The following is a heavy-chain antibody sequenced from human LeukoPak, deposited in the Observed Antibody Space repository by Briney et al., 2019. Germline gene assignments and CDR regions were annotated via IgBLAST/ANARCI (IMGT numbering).Heavy chain of an antibody. J-gene: IGHJ3*02. CDR3: ARAGYPGCSGGSCYFEAFDI. D-gene: IGHD2-15*01. Sequence: GRSLRLSCAASGFTFSSYAMHWVRQAPGKGLEWVAVISYDGSNKYYADSVKGRFTTSRDNSKNTLYLQMNSLRAEDTAVYYCARAGYPGCSGGSCYFEAFDIWGQGTMVTVSS. CDR2: ISYDGSNK. CDR1: GFTFSSYA. V-gene: IGHV3-30-3*01.